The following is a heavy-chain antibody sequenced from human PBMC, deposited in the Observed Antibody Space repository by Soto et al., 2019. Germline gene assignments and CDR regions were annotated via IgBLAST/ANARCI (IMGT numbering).Heavy chain of an antibody. D-gene: IGHD4-17*01. CDR1: GFTFSSYA. CDR3: AKDRNFFTATVTVYFQH. V-gene: IGHV3-23*01. CDR2: ISGSGGST. J-gene: IGHJ1*01. Sequence: GGSLRLSCAASGFTFSSYAMSWVRQAPGKGLEWVSAISGSGGSTYYADSVKGRFTISRDNSKNTLYLQMNSLRAEDTAVYYCAKDRNFFTATVTVYFQHWGQGTLVTVSS.